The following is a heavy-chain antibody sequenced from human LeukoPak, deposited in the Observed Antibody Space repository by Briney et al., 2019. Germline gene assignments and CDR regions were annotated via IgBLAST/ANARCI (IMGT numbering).Heavy chain of an antibody. CDR2: IYYSGST. Sequence: SETLSLTCTVSGGSVSSGSFYWNWIRQPPGKGLEWIGYIYYSGSTSYNPSLKSRVTISVDTSKNQFSLKLSSVTAADTAVYYCATGSVVTPLDYWGQGTLVTVSS. D-gene: IGHD4-23*01. V-gene: IGHV4-61*01. J-gene: IGHJ4*02. CDR1: GGSVSSGSFY. CDR3: ATGSVVTPLDY.